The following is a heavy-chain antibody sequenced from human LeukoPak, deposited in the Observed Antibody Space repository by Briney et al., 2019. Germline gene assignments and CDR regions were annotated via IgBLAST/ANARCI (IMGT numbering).Heavy chain of an antibody. V-gene: IGHV3-48*04. J-gene: IGHJ5*02. CDR2: ISSSGSTI. CDR3: ARDLGYYGSGSYKGWFDP. D-gene: IGHD3-10*01. Sequence: PGESLRLSCAASGFPFDTYAMSWVRQAPGKGLEWVSYISSSGSTIYYADYVKGRFTISRDNAKNSLYLQMNSLRAEDTALYYCARDLGYYGSGSYKGWFDPWGQGTLVTVSS. CDR1: GFPFDTYA.